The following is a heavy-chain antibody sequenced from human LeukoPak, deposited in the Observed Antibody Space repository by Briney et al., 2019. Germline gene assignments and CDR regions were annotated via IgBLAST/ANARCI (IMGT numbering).Heavy chain of an antibody. D-gene: IGHD1-26*01. CDR2: ISGSGGST. J-gene: IGHJ3*02. CDR3: AKDGGGVVGATVAFDI. CDR1: GFTFSSYA. Sequence: GGSLRLSCAASGFTFSSYAMSWVRQAPGKGLEWVSAISGSGGSTYYADSVKGRFTISRDNAKNSLYLQMNSLRAEDTAVYYCAKDGGGVVGATVAFDIWGQGTMVTVSS. V-gene: IGHV3-23*01.